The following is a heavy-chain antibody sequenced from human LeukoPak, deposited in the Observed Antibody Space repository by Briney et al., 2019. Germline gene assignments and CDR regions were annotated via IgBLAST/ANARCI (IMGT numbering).Heavy chain of an antibody. CDR1: GGSFSGYY. D-gene: IGHD4-11*01. CDR2: INHSGST. Sequence: SETLSLTCAVYGGSFSGYYWSWIRQPPGKGLEWIGEINHSGSTNYNPSLKSRVTISVDTSKNQFSLKLSSVTAADTAVYYCATSTTLTTFDYWGQGTLVTVSS. V-gene: IGHV4-34*01. CDR3: ATSTTLTTFDY. J-gene: IGHJ4*02.